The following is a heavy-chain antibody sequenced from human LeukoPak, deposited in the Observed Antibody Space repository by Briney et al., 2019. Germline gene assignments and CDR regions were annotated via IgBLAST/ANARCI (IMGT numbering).Heavy chain of an antibody. D-gene: IGHD3-22*01. Sequence: GGSLRLSCAASGFTFDDYAMHWVRQAPGKDLEWVSGISWNSGSIGYADSVKGRFTISRDNAKNSLYLQMNSLRAEDTALYYCATDYYDSSGYYSAWYFDLWGRGTLVTVSS. CDR3: ATDYYDSSGYYSAWYFDL. CDR2: ISWNSGSI. CDR1: GFTFDDYA. J-gene: IGHJ2*01. V-gene: IGHV3-9*01.